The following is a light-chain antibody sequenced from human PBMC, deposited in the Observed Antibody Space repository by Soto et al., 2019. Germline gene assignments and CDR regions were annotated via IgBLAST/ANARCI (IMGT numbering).Light chain of an antibody. J-gene: IGKJ3*01. CDR2: GAS. CDR3: QQYGSSSFT. V-gene: IGKV3-20*01. Sequence: EIVLTQSPGTLSLSPGERATLSCRASQSVSSSYLAWYQQKPGQAPRLLIYGASSRATGIPDRFSGSGSGTDFTLTISRLEPEDFAVYYWQQYGSSSFTFGPGTKVHIK. CDR1: QSVSSSY.